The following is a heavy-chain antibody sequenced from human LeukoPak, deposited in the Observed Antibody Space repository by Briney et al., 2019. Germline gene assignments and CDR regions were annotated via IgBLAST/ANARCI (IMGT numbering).Heavy chain of an antibody. CDR1: GFTFSSYN. Sequence: GGSLRLSCAASGFTFSSYNMNWVRQAPGKGLEWVSFISSSNSYIYYADSVKGRFTISRDNSENSLYLQMSSLRAEDTAVYYCAREVAAAGSNYFDYWGQVTLVTVSS. CDR2: ISSSNSYI. CDR3: AREVAAAGSNYFDY. V-gene: IGHV3-21*01. J-gene: IGHJ4*02. D-gene: IGHD6-13*01.